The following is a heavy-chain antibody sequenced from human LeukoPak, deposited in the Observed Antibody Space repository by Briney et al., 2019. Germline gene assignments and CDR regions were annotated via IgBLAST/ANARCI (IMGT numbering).Heavy chain of an antibody. CDR2: INHSGST. V-gene: IGHV4-34*01. D-gene: IGHD3-10*01. CDR1: GGSFSGYY. Sequence: SETLSLTCAVYGGSFSGYYWSWIRQPPGKGLEWIAEINHSGSTNYNPSLKSRVTISVDTSKNQFSLKLSSVTAADTAVYYCARGRLRLLWFGESTPNLGRSPRLDYWGQGTLVTVSS. J-gene: IGHJ4*02. CDR3: ARGRLRLLWFGESTPNLGRSPRLDY.